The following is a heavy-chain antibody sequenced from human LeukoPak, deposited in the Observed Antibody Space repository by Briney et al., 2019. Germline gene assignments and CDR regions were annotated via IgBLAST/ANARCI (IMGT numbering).Heavy chain of an antibody. CDR3: ANRPRGLVLVDY. CDR2: ISSSGSTI. J-gene: IGHJ4*02. Sequence: GGSLRLSCAASGFSVSDYYMTWIRQAPGKGLDWLSYISSSGSTIYYADSVKGRFTISRDNAKNSLYLQMDSLTVDDTAVYYCANRPRGLVLVDYWGQGTLVTVSS. CDR1: GFSVSDYY. D-gene: IGHD6-19*01. V-gene: IGHV3-11*04.